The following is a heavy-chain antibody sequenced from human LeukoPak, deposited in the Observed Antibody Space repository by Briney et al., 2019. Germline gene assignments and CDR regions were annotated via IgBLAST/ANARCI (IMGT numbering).Heavy chain of an antibody. CDR3: ARGASGTYYFGY. V-gene: IGHV3-66*02. Sequence: HPGGSLGLSCAASGFTVSSNYMTWVRQAPGKGLDWVSVIYSGGSTYYADSVKGRFTISRDNSKNTLFLQMHSLRPEDTAVYYCARGASGTYYFGYWGRGTLVTVSS. CDR1: GFTVSSNY. J-gene: IGHJ4*02. D-gene: IGHD1-26*01. CDR2: IYSGGST.